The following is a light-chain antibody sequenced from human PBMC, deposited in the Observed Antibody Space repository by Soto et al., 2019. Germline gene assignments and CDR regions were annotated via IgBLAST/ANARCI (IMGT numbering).Light chain of an antibody. CDR2: KDT. J-gene: IGLJ2*01. CDR1: ALSKEY. Sequence: SYELTQPPSLSVSPGQTARITCSGDALSKEYAYWYQQKSGKAPVMVIYKDTERPSGIPERLSGSSSGTTVTLTISGVQAEDEADYYCPSADSSDTYVVFGGGTKVTVL. CDR3: PSADSSDTYVV. V-gene: IGLV3-25*03.